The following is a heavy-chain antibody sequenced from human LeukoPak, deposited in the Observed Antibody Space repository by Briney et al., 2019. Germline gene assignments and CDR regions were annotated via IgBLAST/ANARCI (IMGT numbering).Heavy chain of an antibody. V-gene: IGHV1-2*02. D-gene: IGHD2-8*02. CDR1: GYTFTHYG. Sequence: ASVKVSCKPSGYTFTHYGLSWVRQAPGQGLEWMGWINPNSGGTNYAQKFQGRVTMTRDTSISTAYMELSRLRSDDTAVYYCARGWSKYFDYWGQGTLVTVSS. CDR3: ARGWSKYFDY. J-gene: IGHJ4*02. CDR2: INPNSGGT.